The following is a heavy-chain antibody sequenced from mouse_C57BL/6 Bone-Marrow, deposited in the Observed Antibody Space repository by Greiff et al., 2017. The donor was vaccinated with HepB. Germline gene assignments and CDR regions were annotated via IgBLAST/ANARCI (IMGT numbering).Heavy chain of an antibody. V-gene: IGHV1-55*01. J-gene: IGHJ4*01. CDR3: ARYYDGYPYAMDY. D-gene: IGHD2-3*01. Sequence: VQLQQPGAELVKPGASVKMSCKASGYTFTSYWITWVKQRPGQGLEWIGDIYPGSGSTNYNEKFKSKATLTVDTSSSTAYMQLSSLTSEDSAVYYCARYYDGYPYAMDYWGQGTSVTVSS. CDR2: IYPGSGST. CDR1: GYTFTSYW.